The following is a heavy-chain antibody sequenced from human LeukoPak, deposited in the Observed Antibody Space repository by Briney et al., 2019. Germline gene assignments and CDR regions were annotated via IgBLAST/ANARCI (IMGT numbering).Heavy chain of an antibody. D-gene: IGHD1-26*01. Sequence: PGGSLRPSCGASGFIFSDYYMTWIRQAPGKGLEWLSYITTSGSIRYYTDSVRGRFIISRDNAKNSLYLQMNNLRADDTAIYYCARGENWFDSWGQGTLVTVSS. CDR2: ITTSGSIR. CDR1: GFIFSDYY. V-gene: IGHV3-11*04. J-gene: IGHJ5*01. CDR3: ARGENWFDS.